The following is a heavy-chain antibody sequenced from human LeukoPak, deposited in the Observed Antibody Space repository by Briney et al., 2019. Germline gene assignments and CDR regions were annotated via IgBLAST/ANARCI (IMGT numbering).Heavy chain of an antibody. CDR1: GGSISSGSYY. D-gene: IGHD3-22*01. V-gene: IGHV4-61*02. CDR2: IYTSGST. Sequence: PSQTLSLTCTVSGGSISSGSYYWSWIRQPAGKGLEWIGRIYTSGSTNYNPSLKCRVTISVDTSKNQFSLKLSSVTAADTAVYYCASTGDSSGYYPPYYYYGMDVWGQGTTVTVSS. CDR3: ASTGDSSGYYPPYYYYGMDV. J-gene: IGHJ6*02.